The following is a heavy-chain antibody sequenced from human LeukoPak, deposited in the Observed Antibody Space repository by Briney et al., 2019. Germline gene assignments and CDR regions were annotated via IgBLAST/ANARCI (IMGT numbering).Heavy chain of an antibody. J-gene: IGHJ6*03. Sequence: ASVKVSCKASGYTFTGSYIHWVRQAPGQGLEWMGRINPNSGDTNYVQKFQGRVTMTRDTSISTAYMELSRLRSDDTAVYYCARETIYYDILSGPTYYYYYMDVWGKGTTVTISS. CDR2: INPNSGDT. V-gene: IGHV1-2*02. D-gene: IGHD3-9*01. CDR1: GYTFTGSY. CDR3: ARETIYYDILSGPTYYYYYMDV.